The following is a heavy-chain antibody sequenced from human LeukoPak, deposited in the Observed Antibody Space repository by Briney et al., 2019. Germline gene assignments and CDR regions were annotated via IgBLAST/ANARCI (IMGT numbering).Heavy chain of an antibody. CDR1: GFTFSSYG. CDR2: IWYDGSNK. CDR3: ARDPADCSSTSCSAEYYFDY. V-gene: IGHV3-33*01. J-gene: IGHJ4*02. Sequence: PGGSLRLSCAASGFTFSSYGMHWVRQAPGKGLEWVAVIWYDGSNKYYADSVKGRFPISRDNSKNTLYLQMNSLRAEDTAVYYCARDPADCSSTSCSAEYYFDYWGQGTLVTVSS. D-gene: IGHD2-2*01.